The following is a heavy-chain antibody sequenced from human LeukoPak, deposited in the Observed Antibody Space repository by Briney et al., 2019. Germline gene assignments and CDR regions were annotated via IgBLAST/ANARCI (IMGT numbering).Heavy chain of an antibody. CDR1: GGSISSYY. CDR2: IYYSGST. J-gene: IGHJ4*02. Sequence: SETLSLTCTVSGGSISSYYWSWIRQPPGKGLEWIGYIYYSGSTNYNPSLKSRVTISVDTSKNQFSLKLSSVTAADTAVYYCARGVRRMVRGVITYYYDYWGQGTLVTVSS. CDR3: ARGVRRMVRGVITYYYDY. V-gene: IGHV4-59*08. D-gene: IGHD3-10*01.